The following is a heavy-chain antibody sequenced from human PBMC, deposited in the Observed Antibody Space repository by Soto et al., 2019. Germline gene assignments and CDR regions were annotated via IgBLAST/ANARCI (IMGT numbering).Heavy chain of an antibody. Sequence: GASVKVSCKASGYTFTGYYMHWVRQAPGQGLEWMGWINPNSGGTNYAQKFQGWVTMTRDTSISTAYMELSRLRSDGTAVYYCAREGAAGSYYYGMDVWGQGTTVTVSS. D-gene: IGHD6-13*01. V-gene: IGHV1-2*04. CDR2: INPNSGGT. CDR3: AREGAAGSYYYGMDV. J-gene: IGHJ6*02. CDR1: GYTFTGYY.